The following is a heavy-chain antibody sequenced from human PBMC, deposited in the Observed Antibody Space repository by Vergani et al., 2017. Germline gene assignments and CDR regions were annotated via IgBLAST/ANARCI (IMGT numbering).Heavy chain of an antibody. CDR2: ISYNGGNQ. Sequence: QVQLVESGGNLVQPGRSLRLSCAAAGFKFSNFGMHWVRQVPGKGLEWVAFISYNGGNQYYADSVQGRFTISRDNTKNILYLQMSSLRVEDTALYYCTRNVADTHRSMWPLNYHYFMDVWGEGTPVTVSS. V-gene: IGHV3-33*05. D-gene: IGHD2-21*01. CDR1: GFKFSNFG. J-gene: IGHJ6*03. CDR3: TRNVADTHRSMWPLNYHYFMDV.